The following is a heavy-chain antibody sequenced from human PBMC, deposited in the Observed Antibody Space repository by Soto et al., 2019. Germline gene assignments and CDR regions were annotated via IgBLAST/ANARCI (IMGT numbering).Heavy chain of an antibody. Sequence: ASVKVSCKASGGTFSSYTISWVRQAPGQGLEWMGWISAYNGNTNYAQKLQGRVTMTTDTSTSTAYMELRSLRSDDTAVYYCARDLESYYGSGSSNDAFDIWGQGTMVTVSS. V-gene: IGHV1-18*01. CDR1: GGTFSSYT. CDR3: ARDLESYYGSGSSNDAFDI. CDR2: ISAYNGNT. D-gene: IGHD3-10*01. J-gene: IGHJ3*02.